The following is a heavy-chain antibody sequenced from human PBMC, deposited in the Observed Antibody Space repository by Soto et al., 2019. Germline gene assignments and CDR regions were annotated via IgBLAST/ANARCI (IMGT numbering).Heavy chain of an antibody. V-gene: IGHV1-69*13. CDR2: ITPIFGTA. CDR3: ARESIGYCSSTSCKKNRGFEP. J-gene: IGHJ5*02. Sequence: SVKVSCKASGCTFSSYAISWVRQAPGQGLEWMGGITPIFGTANYAQKFQGRVTITADESTSTAYMELSSLRSEDTAVYYCARESIGYCSSTSCKKNRGFEPLGQGTLVIVSS. D-gene: IGHD2-2*01. CDR1: GCTFSSYA.